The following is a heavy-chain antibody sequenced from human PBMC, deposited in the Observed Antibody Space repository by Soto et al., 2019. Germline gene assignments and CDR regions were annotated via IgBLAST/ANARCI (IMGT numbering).Heavy chain of an antibody. CDR2: IYYSGST. D-gene: IGHD5-18*01. J-gene: IGHJ4*02. Sequence: PSETLSLTCTVSGGSISSGGYYWSWIRQHPGKGLEWIGYIYYSGSTYYNPSLKSRVTISVDTSKNQFSLKLSSVTAADTAVYYCARKGSMVTTYYFDYWGQGTLVTVS. CDR1: GGSISSGGYY. CDR3: ARKGSMVTTYYFDY. V-gene: IGHV4-31*03.